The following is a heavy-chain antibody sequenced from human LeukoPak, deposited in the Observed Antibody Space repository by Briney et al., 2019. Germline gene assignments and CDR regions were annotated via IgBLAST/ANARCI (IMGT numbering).Heavy chain of an antibody. D-gene: IGHD5-24*01. J-gene: IGHJ4*02. V-gene: IGHV4-39*07. CDR3: ARGREDGYNYFDY. CDR1: GGSISSRNFY. CDR2: INHSGST. Sequence: SETLSLTCIVSGGSISSRNFYWSWIRQPPGKGLEWIGEINHSGSTNYNPSLKSRVTISVDTSKNQFSLKLSSVTAADTAVYYCARGREDGYNYFDYWGQGTLVTVSS.